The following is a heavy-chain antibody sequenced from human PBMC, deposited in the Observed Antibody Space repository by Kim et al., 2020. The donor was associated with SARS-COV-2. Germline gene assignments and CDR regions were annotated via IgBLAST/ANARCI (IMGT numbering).Heavy chain of an antibody. V-gene: IGHV1-2*06. CDR3: ARGPGGNRFGASHSDY. CDR2: INPNSGDT. D-gene: IGHD2-15*01. J-gene: IGHJ4*02. Sequence: ASVKVSCKASGYTFTGHYIHWVRQAPGQGPEWMGRINPNSGDTDYAQNSQGRVTMTRDTSITTAYMELSSLRSDDTAVYFCARGPGGNRFGASHSDYWGQGSLITVSS. CDR1: GYTFTGHY.